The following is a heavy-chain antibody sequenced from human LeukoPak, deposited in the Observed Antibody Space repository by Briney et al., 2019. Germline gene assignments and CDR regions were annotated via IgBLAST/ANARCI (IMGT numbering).Heavy chain of an antibody. CDR3: ARDPNGDYIGAFDF. Sequence: GGSLRLSCAASGFTFSSYTMHWVRQAPEKGLVWVSRIYSDGSSTYADSVKGRFTISRDNSKGTLSLQMNSLRADDTATYYCARDPNGDYIGAFDFWGQGTVVTVSS. CDR1: GFTFSSYT. CDR2: IYSDGSST. D-gene: IGHD4-17*01. J-gene: IGHJ3*01. V-gene: IGHV3-74*01.